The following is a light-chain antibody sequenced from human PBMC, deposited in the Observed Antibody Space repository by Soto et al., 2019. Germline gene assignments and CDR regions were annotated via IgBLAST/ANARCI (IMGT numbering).Light chain of an antibody. CDR2: DAS. CDR1: QSVSTY. V-gene: IGKV3-11*01. CDR3: QQRSNWPLT. J-gene: IGKJ1*01. Sequence: EIVLTQSPATLSLSPGDRATLSCRASQSVSTYFAWYQQKPGQPPRLLIYDASNRATGIPARFSGSGSRTDFTLTISSLEPEDFAVYYCQQRSNWPLTFGQGTKVDIK.